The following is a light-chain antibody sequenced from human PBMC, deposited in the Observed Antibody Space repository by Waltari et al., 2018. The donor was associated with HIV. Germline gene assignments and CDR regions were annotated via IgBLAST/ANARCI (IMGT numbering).Light chain of an antibody. V-gene: IGLV1-51*01. Sequence: QSVLTQPPSVSAAPGQKVTISCSGSSPNIGNNYASWYQQIPGTAPKLLIYDNHKRPSGIPDRFSGSASGTSATLGITGLQTGDEADYYCGTWDSSLSAVVFGGGTKLTVL. CDR2: DNH. J-gene: IGLJ2*01. CDR3: GTWDSSLSAVV. CDR1: SPNIGNNY.